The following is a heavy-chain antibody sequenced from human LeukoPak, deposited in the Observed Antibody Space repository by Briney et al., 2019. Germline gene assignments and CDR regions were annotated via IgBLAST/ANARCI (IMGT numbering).Heavy chain of an antibody. J-gene: IGHJ4*02. CDR1: GYTFTSYG. D-gene: IGHD3-10*01. V-gene: IGHV1-18*01. CDR2: ISAYNGNT. CDR3: ARITMVRGVINNFDY. Sequence: ASVKVSCKASGYTFTSYGISWVRQAPGQGLEWMGWISAYNGNTNYAQKLQGRVTMTTDTSTSTAYMELRSLRSDDTAVYYCARITMVRGVINNFDYWGQGTLVTVSS.